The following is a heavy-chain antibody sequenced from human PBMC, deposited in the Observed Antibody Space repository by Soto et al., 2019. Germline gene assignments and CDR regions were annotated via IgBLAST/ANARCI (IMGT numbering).Heavy chain of an antibody. CDR2: ISSSGSTI. J-gene: IGHJ4*02. V-gene: IGHV3-48*03. Sequence: GGCMRLSCAASGFTLSSYEMNWVLQAPGKGLEWVSYISSSGSTIYYADSVKGRFTISRDNAKNSLYLQMNSLRAEDTAVYYCARDLPRGYYGSGSYYKAFDYWGQGTLVTVSS. CDR3: ARDLPRGYYGSGSYYKAFDY. D-gene: IGHD3-10*01. CDR1: GFTLSSYE.